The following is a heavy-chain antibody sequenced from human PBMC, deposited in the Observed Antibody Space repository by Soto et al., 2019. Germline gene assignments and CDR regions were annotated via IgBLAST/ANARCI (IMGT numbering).Heavy chain of an antibody. CDR1: GFTFGSYS. J-gene: IGHJ5*02. D-gene: IGHD6-13*01. CDR3: ARHATYSSSWGA. Sequence: EVQLVESGGGLVKPGGSLRLSCAASGFTFGSYSMNWVRQAPGKGLEWVSSISSSSSYIYYADSVKGRFTISRDNAKNSLYLQMNSLRAEDTAVYYCARHATYSSSWGAWGQGTLVTVSS. V-gene: IGHV3-21*01. CDR2: ISSSSSYI.